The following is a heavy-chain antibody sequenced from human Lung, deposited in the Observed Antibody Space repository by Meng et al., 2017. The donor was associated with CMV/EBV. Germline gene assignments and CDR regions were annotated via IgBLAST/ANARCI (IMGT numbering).Heavy chain of an antibody. J-gene: IGHJ6*02. CDR3: ARVGLVTIFGVVKGMDV. D-gene: IGHD3-3*01. V-gene: IGHV3-48*04. Sequence: GGSLRLSCAASGFTFSSYSMNWVRQAPGKGLERVSYISSSSSTIYYADSVKGRFTISRDNAKNSLYLQMNSLRAEDTAVYYCARVGLVTIFGVVKGMDVWDQGTTVTVSS. CDR1: GFTFSSYS. CDR2: ISSSSSTI.